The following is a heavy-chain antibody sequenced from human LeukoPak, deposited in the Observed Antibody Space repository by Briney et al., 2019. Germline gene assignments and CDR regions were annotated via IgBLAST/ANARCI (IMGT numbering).Heavy chain of an antibody. CDR1: GGSFSGYY. CDR3: ARGGITMVRGVFGYYYYGMDV. V-gene: IGHV4-34*01. J-gene: IGHJ6*04. D-gene: IGHD3-10*01. Sequence: PSETLSLTCAVYGGSFSGYYWSWIRQPPGKGLEWIGEINHSESTNYNPSLKSRVTISVDTSKNQFSLKLSSVTAADTAVYYCARGGITMVRGVFGYYYYGMDVWGKGTTVTVSS. CDR2: INHSEST.